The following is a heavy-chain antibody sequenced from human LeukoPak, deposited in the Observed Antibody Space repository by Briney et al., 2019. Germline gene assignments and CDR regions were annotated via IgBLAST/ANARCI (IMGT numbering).Heavy chain of an antibody. Sequence: KASETLSLTCTVSGGSISSYYWSWIRQPPGKGLEWIGYIYYSGSTNYNPSLKSRVTISVDTSKNQFSLKLSSVTAADTAVYYCAREGDYYDSSGYYQGYFQHWGQGTLVTVSS. CDR2: IYYSGST. CDR3: AREGDYYDSSGYYQGYFQH. J-gene: IGHJ1*01. V-gene: IGHV4-59*01. D-gene: IGHD3-22*01. CDR1: GGSISSYY.